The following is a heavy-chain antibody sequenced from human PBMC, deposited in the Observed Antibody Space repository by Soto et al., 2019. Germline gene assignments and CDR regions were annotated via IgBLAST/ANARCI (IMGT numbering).Heavy chain of an antibody. Sequence: PSETLSLTCTVSGGSISSSSYYWGWIRQPPGKGLEWIGSIYYSGSTYYNPSLKSRVTISVDTSKNQFSLKLSSVTAADTAVHYCARHVFSGRYFDYYYGMDVWGKGTTVTVSS. CDR1: GGSISSSSYY. V-gene: IGHV4-39*01. J-gene: IGHJ6*04. D-gene: IGHD3-9*01. CDR3: ARHVFSGRYFDYYYGMDV. CDR2: IYYSGST.